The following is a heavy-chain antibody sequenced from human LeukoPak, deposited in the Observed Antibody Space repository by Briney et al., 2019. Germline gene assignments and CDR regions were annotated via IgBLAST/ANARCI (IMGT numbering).Heavy chain of an antibody. V-gene: IGHV7-4-1*02. CDR1: GYTFTSHA. J-gene: IGHJ5*02. CDR3: ARDNSGGSTWWFDP. Sequence: GASVKVSCKASGYTFTSHAMNWVRQAPGQGLEWMGWINTNTGNPTYAQGFTGRFVFSLDTSVSTAYLQISSLKAEDTAVYYCARDNSGGSTWWFDPWGQGTLVTVSS. CDR2: INTNTGNP. D-gene: IGHD2-15*01.